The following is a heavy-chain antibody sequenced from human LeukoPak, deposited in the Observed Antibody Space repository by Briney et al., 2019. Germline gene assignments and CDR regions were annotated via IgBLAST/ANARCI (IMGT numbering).Heavy chain of an antibody. J-gene: IGHJ6*03. CDR2: IKQDGSEK. CDR3: ARENYSNFYYYYYYMDV. V-gene: IGHV3-7*01. CDR1: GFTFSSYW. D-gene: IGHD4-11*01. Sequence: GGSLRLSCAASGFTFSSYWMSWVRQVPGKGLEWVANIKQDGSEKYYVDSVKGRFTISRDNAKNSLYLQMNSLRAEDTAVYYCARENYSNFYYYYYYMDVWGKGTTVTVSS.